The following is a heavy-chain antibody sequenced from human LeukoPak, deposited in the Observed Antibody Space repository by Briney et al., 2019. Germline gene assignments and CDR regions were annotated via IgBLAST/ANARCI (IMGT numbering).Heavy chain of an antibody. D-gene: IGHD1-26*01. J-gene: IGHJ4*02. V-gene: IGHV3-33*01. CDR2: LWYDGSNK. CDR3: ARDRGSYYVCYFEY. Sequence: GGSLRLSCAASGFTFSSYGMHWAPQAPGKGREGGAVLWYDGSNKYYADSVKGRFTISRDNSKNTLYLQMNSLRAEDTAVYYCARDRGSYYVCYFEYWGQGTLVTVSS. CDR1: GFTFSSYG.